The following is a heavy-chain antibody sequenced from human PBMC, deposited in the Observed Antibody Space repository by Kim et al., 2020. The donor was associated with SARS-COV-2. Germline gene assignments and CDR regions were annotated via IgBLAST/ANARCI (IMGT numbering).Heavy chain of an antibody. D-gene: IGHD3-16*01. J-gene: IGHJ6*02. CDR1: GYTFTSYG. V-gene: IGHV1-18*01. CDR3: ARDLMTLNYYYGMDV. Sequence: ASVKVSCKASGYTFTSYGISWVRQAPGQGLEWMGWISAYNGNTNYAQKLQGRVTMTTDTSTSTAYMELRSLRSDDTAVYYCARDLMTLNYYYGMDVWGQGTTVTVSS. CDR2: ISAYNGNT.